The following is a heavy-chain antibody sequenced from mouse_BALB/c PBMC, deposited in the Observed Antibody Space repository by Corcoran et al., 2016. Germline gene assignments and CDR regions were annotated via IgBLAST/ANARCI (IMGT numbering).Heavy chain of an antibody. V-gene: IGHV1-18*01. CDR1: DYSFTDYY. CDR2: INPYSGAT. CDR3: ARSFWFAY. J-gene: IGHJ3*01. Sequence: EVQLQQSGPELVKPGASVKISCKASDYSFTDYYMHWVKQSHVKSLEWIGRINPYSGATTYNQNFKDKATLTVDKSSSTTYMELHSLTSEDSAVYYCARSFWFAYGGQGTLVTVSA.